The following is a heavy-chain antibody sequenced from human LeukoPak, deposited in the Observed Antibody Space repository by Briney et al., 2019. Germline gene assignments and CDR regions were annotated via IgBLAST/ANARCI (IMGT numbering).Heavy chain of an antibody. CDR3: ARSVYYYRSGRYYSPVDY. CDR2: ISAYNGNT. CDR1: GYTFTSYG. J-gene: IGHJ4*02. V-gene: IGHV1-18*01. D-gene: IGHD3-10*01. Sequence: ASVKVSCKASGYTFTSYGISWVRQAPGQGLEWMGWISAYNGNTNYAQKLQGRVTMTTDTSTSTAYMELRSLRSDDTAVYYCARSVYYYRSGRYYSPVDYWGQGTLVTVSS.